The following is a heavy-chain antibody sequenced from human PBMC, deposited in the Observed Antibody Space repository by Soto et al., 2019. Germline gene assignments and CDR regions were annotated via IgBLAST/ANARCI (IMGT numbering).Heavy chain of an antibody. CDR3: AREWSTSGDLDY. J-gene: IGHJ4*02. V-gene: IGHV3-30-3*01. CDR2: ISYDGSIK. Sequence: QVQLVESGGGVVQPGRSLRLSCAASGFTFSSHSIPWVRQAPGKGLEWVAVISYDGSIKYYADSVKGRFTISRDNSNNTAYLQMNSLRAEDTAVFYCAREWSTSGDLDYWGQGTLVIVSS. D-gene: IGHD3-10*01. CDR1: GFTFSSHS.